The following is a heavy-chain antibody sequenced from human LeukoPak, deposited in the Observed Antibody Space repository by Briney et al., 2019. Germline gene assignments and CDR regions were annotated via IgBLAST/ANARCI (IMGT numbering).Heavy chain of an antibody. J-gene: IGHJ6*03. CDR1: GGSIRTGSYY. V-gene: IGHV4-61*01. Sequence: SETLSLTCTVSGGSIRTGSYYWSWIRQPPGKGLEWIGYIYYSGSTNYNPSLKSRVTISVDTSKNQFSLKLSSVTAADTAVYYCARVGDSSGYYMDYYMDVWGKGTTVTVSS. CDR2: IYYSGST. CDR3: ARVGDSSGYYMDYYMDV. D-gene: IGHD3-22*01.